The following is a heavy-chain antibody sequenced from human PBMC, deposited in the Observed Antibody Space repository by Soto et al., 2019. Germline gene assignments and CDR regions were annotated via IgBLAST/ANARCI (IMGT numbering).Heavy chain of an antibody. V-gene: IGHV4-59*01. J-gene: IGHJ5*02. D-gene: IGHD3-22*01. CDR3: ARFSPPRKSYDSNPGWFDP. CDR2: IFYSGST. Sequence: SETLSLTCTVSGGSISNYYWSWIRQPPGRGLEWIGHIFYSGSTNYNPALKSRVILSLDTSTSEVSLSLTSVTAADAAVYFCARFSPPRKSYDSNPGWFDPWGQGIMVTVSS. CDR1: GGSISNYY.